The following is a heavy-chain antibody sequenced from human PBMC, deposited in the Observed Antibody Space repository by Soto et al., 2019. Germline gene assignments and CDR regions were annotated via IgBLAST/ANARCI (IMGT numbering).Heavy chain of an antibody. V-gene: IGHV3-74*01. J-gene: IGHJ4*02. CDR3: VRGHSNYFLDYYFDY. Sequence: EVQLVESGGGLVQPGGSLRLSCAASGFTFTTDWMHWVRKPPGKGLMWVSRINGDGTRIAYAESVKGRFTVSRDNAKNTLYLQLNSLRGEDTAVYYCVRGHSNYFLDYYFDYWGQGTLVTVSS. D-gene: IGHD4-4*01. CDR1: GFTFTTDW. CDR2: INGDGTRI.